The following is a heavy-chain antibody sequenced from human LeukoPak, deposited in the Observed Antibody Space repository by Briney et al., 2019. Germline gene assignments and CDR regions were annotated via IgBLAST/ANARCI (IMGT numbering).Heavy chain of an antibody. CDR3: ARDPLPGYDSYAYYLDY. J-gene: IGHJ4*02. V-gene: IGHV3-30*04. Sequence: GGSLRLSCAASGFTFSSYAMHWVRQAPGKGLEWVAVISYDGSNKYYADSVKGRFTISRDNSKNTLYLQMNSLRAEDTAVYYCARDPLPGYDSYAYYLDYWGQGTLVTVSS. CDR2: ISYDGSNK. CDR1: GFTFSSYA. D-gene: IGHD3-16*01.